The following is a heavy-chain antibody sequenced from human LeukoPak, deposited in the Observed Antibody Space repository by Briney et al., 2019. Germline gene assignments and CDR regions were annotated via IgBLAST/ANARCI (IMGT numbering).Heavy chain of an antibody. CDR3: AKDESGAWELPPADY. Sequence: GGSLRLSCAASGFTFSSYAMHWVRQAPGKGLEWVAVISYDGSNKYYADSVKGRFTISRDNSKNTLYLQMNSLRAEDTAVYYCAKDESGAWELPPADYWGQGTLVTVSS. CDR1: GFTFSSYA. J-gene: IGHJ4*02. D-gene: IGHD1-26*01. CDR2: ISYDGSNK. V-gene: IGHV3-30*04.